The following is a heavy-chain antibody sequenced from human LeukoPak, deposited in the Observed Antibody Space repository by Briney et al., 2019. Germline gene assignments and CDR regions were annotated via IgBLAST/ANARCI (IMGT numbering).Heavy chain of an antibody. J-gene: IGHJ4*02. CDR1: GFTVSTYY. Sequence: GGSLRLSCAASGFTVSTYYMTWVRQAPGKGLECVSVIYRGGSTYYADSVKGRFTISRDNSKNTLYLQMNSLRAEDTAMYYCARGLGYCTSTTCLLPFDYWGQGTLVTVFS. V-gene: IGHV3-53*01. CDR3: ARGLGYCTSTTCLLPFDY. D-gene: IGHD2-2*01. CDR2: IYRGGST.